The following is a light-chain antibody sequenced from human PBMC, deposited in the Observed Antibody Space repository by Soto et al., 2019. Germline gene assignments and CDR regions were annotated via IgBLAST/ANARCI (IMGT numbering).Light chain of an antibody. CDR2: GTF. J-gene: IGKJ4*01. CDR3: QQYQNLVT. Sequence: EIVLTQSPDTLSLSPGERATLSCRTSQSISSSYLAWYQQKAGQAPRLLIYGTFSRATGVPDRFSGSGSGTDFTLTISRLEPEDFALYFCQQYQNLVTFGGGTQVEIK. V-gene: IGKV3-20*01. CDR1: QSISSSY.